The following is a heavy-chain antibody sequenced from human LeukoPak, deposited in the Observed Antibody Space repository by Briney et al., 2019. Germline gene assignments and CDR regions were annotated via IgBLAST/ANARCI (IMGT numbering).Heavy chain of an antibody. J-gene: IGHJ4*02. CDR3: ARAGGYSYDRIFFDY. CDR2: INHSGST. V-gene: IGHV4-34*01. D-gene: IGHD5-18*01. Sequence: SETLSLTCAVYGGSFSGYYWSWIRQPPGKGLEWIGEINHSGSTNYNPSLKSRVTISVDTSKNQFSLKLSSVTAADTAVYYCARAGGYSYDRIFFDYWGQGTLVTVSS. CDR1: GGSFSGYY.